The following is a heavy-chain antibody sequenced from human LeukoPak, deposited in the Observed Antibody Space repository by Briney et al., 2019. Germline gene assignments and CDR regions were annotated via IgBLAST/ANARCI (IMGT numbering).Heavy chain of an antibody. J-gene: IGHJ4*02. D-gene: IGHD3-10*01. V-gene: IGHV4-4*07. Sequence: SETLSLTCTVSGASIGSCYWSWIRQPAGKGLEWIGRVHSSGSTNYIPSIKSRVTMSVDTSKNQFSLKLNTVTAADTAMYYCAREAVDYGSGSHDYWGQGILVTVSS. CDR1: GASIGSCY. CDR2: VHSSGST. CDR3: AREAVDYGSGSHDY.